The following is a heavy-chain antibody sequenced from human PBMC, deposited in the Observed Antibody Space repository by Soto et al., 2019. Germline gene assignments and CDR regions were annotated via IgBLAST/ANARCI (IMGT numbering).Heavy chain of an antibody. D-gene: IGHD6-13*01. V-gene: IGHV3-23*01. J-gene: IGHJ6*02. CDR1: GFTFSSYA. Sequence: EVQLLESGGGLVQPGGSLRLSCAASGFTFSSYAMSWVRQAPGKGLEWVSAISGSGGSTYYADSVKGRFTISRDNSKNXLDLQMNSLRAEDTAVYYCAKYLEYIAGQATSMDVWGQGTTVTVSS. CDR3: AKYLEYIAGQATSMDV. CDR2: ISGSGGST.